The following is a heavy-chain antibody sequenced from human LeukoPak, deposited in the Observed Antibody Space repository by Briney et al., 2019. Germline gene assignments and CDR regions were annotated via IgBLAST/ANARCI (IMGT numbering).Heavy chain of an antibody. V-gene: IGHV3-33*01. CDR1: GFTFSSYG. CDR3: ARERPIITYFDY. J-gene: IGHJ4*02. D-gene: IGHD3-10*01. Sequence: GGSLRLSCAAPGFTFSSYGIHWVRQAPGKGLEWVAVVWSDGTNKYYADSVKGRFTISRDNSKNTLSLQMNSLRAEDTAVYYRARERPIITYFDYWGQGTLVTVSS. CDR2: VWSDGTNK.